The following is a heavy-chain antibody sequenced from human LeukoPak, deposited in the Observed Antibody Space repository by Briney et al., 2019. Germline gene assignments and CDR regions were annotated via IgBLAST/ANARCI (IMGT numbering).Heavy chain of an antibody. D-gene: IGHD3-10*01. CDR3: ARDSTYYYASGSSGPHYFDY. Sequence: GGSLRLSCVASGFTFRSYAMHWVRQAPGKGLEWVAVISYDGAITNYADSVKGRFTISRDNSKSTLFLQLNSLRPEDAAVYYCARDSTYYYASGSSGPHYFDYWGQGTLVTVSS. CDR2: ISYDGAIT. V-gene: IGHV3-30*01. CDR1: GFTFRSYA. J-gene: IGHJ4*02.